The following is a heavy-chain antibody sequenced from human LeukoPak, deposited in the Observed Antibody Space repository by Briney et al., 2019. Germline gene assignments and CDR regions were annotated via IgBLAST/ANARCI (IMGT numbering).Heavy chain of an antibody. J-gene: IGHJ4*02. D-gene: IGHD6-19*01. CDR2: IYTGGST. CDR1: GFTVSTND. Sequence: PVGSQTFSCAASGFTVSTNDMSWVRQVSGKGLEWVSVIYTGGSTYHADSVKGRFTIPRDNSKNMLYLQMNSLRAEDTAVYYCARSGYRSGWNWGQGTMVSVSS. CDR3: ARSGYRSGWN. V-gene: IGHV3-66*01.